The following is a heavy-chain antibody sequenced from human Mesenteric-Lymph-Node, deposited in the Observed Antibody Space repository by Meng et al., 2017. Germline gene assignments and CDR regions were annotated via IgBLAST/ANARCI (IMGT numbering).Heavy chain of an antibody. CDR2: IYHSGRT. Sequence: QGRREEAGPGPVKPSGTLSLTFDGSGGSSRNGQWWCWVRQAPGKGLEWIGEIYHSGRTNYNPSVKSRVSMSVDKSQNHFSLRLSSVTAADTAVYYCTTLYGDSISWGQGTLVTVSS. CDR1: GGSSRNGQW. V-gene: IGHV4-4*02. D-gene: IGHD4-17*01. J-gene: IGHJ4*02. CDR3: TTLYGDSIS.